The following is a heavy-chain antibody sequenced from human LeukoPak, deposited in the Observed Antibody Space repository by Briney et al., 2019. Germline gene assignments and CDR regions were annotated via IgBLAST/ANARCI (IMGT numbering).Heavy chain of an antibody. CDR1: GYSITSGYY. D-gene: IGHD2-2*02. CDR3: ARVDCSSTSCYTVGWFDP. Sequence: PSETLSLTCAVSGYSITSGYYWGWIRQPPGKGLEWIGSVYHTGNTYYNPSLKSRVTISIDTSKNQFSLRLSSVTAADTAVYYCARVDCSSTSCYTVGWFDPWGQGTLVTVSS. CDR2: VYHTGNT. V-gene: IGHV4-38-2*01. J-gene: IGHJ5*02.